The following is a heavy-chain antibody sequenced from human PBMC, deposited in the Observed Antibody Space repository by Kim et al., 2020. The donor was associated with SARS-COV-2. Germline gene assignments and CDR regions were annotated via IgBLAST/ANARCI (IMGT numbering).Heavy chain of an antibody. D-gene: IGHD3-9*01. Sequence: GGSLRLPCAASGFTFSDYYMSWIRQAPGKGLEWVSYISSSGSTIYYADSVKGRFTISRDNAKNSLYLQMNSLRAEDTAVYYCARASGRLRYFDWLPTDYWGQGTLVTVSS. V-gene: IGHV3-11*04. CDR1: GFTFSDYY. J-gene: IGHJ4*02. CDR3: ARASGRLRYFDWLPTDY. CDR2: ISSSGSTI.